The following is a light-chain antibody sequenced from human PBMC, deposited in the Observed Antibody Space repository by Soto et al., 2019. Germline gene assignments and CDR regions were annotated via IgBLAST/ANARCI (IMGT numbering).Light chain of an antibody. CDR3: QQSYSAPVT. CDR1: QSISSY. J-gene: IGKJ2*01. V-gene: IGKV1-39*01. Sequence: DIQMTQSPSSLSASIGDRVTITCRASQSISSYLNWFQQKPGEAPKLLIQAASSLQSEVPSRFSGSRSATAFTLTITTLQPEDFAVYYCQQSYSAPVTFGQGAKL. CDR2: AAS.